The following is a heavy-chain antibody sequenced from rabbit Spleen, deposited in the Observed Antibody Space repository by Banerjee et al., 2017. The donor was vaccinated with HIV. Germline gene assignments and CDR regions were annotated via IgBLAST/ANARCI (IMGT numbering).Heavy chain of an antibody. CDR3: ARGYTDYAAGGYSFNL. V-gene: IGHV1S45*01. J-gene: IGHJ4*01. CDR1: GIDFNNYYY. CDR2: IYAGSSSA. Sequence: QEQLEESGGDLVKPGASLTLTCTASGIDFNNYYYMCWVRQAPGKGLEWIGCIYAGSSSAYYASWAKGRFTISKTSSTTMTLQMTSLTAADTATYFCARGYTDYAAGGYSFNLWGPGTLVTVS. D-gene: IGHD8-1*01.